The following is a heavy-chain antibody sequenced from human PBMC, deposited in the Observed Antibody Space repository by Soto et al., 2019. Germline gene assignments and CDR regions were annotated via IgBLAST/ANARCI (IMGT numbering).Heavy chain of an antibody. CDR2: IIPIFGTA. Sequence: SVKVSCKASGGTFSSYAISWVRQAPGQGLEWMGGIIPIFGTANYAQKFQGRVTITADESTSTAYMELSSLRSEDTAVYYCASRLPTHQWLNYHYYGMDVWGQGTTVTVSS. CDR3: ASRLPTHQWLNYHYYGMDV. V-gene: IGHV1-69*13. CDR1: GGTFSSYA. J-gene: IGHJ6*02. D-gene: IGHD3-22*01.